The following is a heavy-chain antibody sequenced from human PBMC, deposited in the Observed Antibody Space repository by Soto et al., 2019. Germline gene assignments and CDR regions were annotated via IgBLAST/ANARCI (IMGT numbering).Heavy chain of an antibody. Sequence: GGSLRLSCAASGFTFSSYSMNWVRQAPGKGLEWVSYISSSSSTIYYADSVKGRFTISRDNAKNSLYLQMNSLRAEDTAVYYCARDKLRFLDQDGNWFDPWGQGTLVTVSS. V-gene: IGHV3-48*01. D-gene: IGHD3-3*01. J-gene: IGHJ5*02. CDR1: GFTFSSYS. CDR2: ISSSSSTI. CDR3: ARDKLRFLDQDGNWFDP.